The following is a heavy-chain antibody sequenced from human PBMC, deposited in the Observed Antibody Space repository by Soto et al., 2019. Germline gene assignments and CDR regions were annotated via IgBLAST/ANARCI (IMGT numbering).Heavy chain of an antibody. CDR3: AGDLAGGAT. J-gene: IGHJ5*02. D-gene: IGHD1-26*01. V-gene: IGHV3-30-3*01. Sequence: GGSLRLSCAASGFTFSSYAMHWVRQAPGKGLEWVAVILYDGSNKYYADSVKGRFTISRDNSKNTLYLQMNSLRAEDTAVYYCAGDLAGGATSGQGTLVTVSS. CDR1: GFTFSSYA. CDR2: ILYDGSNK.